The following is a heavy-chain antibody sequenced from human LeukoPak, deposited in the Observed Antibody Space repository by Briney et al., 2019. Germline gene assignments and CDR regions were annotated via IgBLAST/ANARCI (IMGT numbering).Heavy chain of an antibody. D-gene: IGHD2/OR15-2a*01. CDR2: IYYSGST. CDR3: ARVYDYFDY. J-gene: IGHJ4*02. V-gene: IGHV4-39*07. CDR1: GGSISGSSYY. Sequence: ASETLSLTCTVSGGSISGSSYYWGWIRQPPGKGLEWIGSIYYSGSTYYNPSLKSRVTISVDTSKNQFSLKLSSVTAADTAVYYCARVYDYFDYWGQGNLVTVSS.